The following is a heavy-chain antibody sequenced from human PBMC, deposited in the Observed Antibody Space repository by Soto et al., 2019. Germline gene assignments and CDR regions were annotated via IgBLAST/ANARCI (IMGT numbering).Heavy chain of an antibody. J-gene: IGHJ4*02. D-gene: IGHD3-3*01. CDR1: GGSISSGGYY. V-gene: IGHV4-31*03. CDR3: ARDSNDYDFWTGYFDY. Sequence: SETLSLTCTVSGGSISSGGYYWSWIRQHPGKGLEWIGYIYYSGSTYYNPSLKSRVTISVDTSKNQFSLKLSSVTAADTAVYYCARDSNDYDFWTGYFDYWGQGTLVTVSS. CDR2: IYYSGST.